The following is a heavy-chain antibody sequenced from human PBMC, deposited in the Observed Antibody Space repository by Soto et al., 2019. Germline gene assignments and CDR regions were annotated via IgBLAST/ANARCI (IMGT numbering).Heavy chain of an antibody. D-gene: IGHD3-3*01. CDR2: ISYDGSNK. Sequence: QVQLVESGGGVVQPGRSLRLSCAASGFTFSSYGMHWVRQAPGKGLEWVAVISYDGSNKYYADSVKGRFTISRDNSKNTLYLQMNSLRAEDTAVYYYAKQQSITIFGVVTFPYYYYGMDVWGQGTTVTVSS. V-gene: IGHV3-30*18. J-gene: IGHJ6*02. CDR1: GFTFSSYG. CDR3: AKQQSITIFGVVTFPYYYYGMDV.